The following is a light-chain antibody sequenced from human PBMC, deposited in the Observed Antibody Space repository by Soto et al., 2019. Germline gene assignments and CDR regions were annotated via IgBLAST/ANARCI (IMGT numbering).Light chain of an antibody. CDR1: SSDVGAYNF. V-gene: IGLV2-14*03. CDR3: MSFTSSNTYV. CDR2: DVA. J-gene: IGLJ1*01. Sequence: QSALTQPASVSGSPGQSITISCTGTSSDVGAYNFVSWYQHYPDKAPKVVIYDVANRPSGVSYRFSASKSGNTASLTISGRQAEDEADYYCMSFTSSNTYVLGTGTKLTVL.